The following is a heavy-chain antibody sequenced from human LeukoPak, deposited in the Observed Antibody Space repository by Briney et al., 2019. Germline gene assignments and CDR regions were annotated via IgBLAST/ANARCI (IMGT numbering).Heavy chain of an antibody. D-gene: IGHD6-19*01. V-gene: IGHV1-46*01. CDR2: INPSGGST. J-gene: IGHJ4*02. Sequence: ASVKVSCKASGYTSTSYGISWVRQAPGQGLEWMGIINPSGGSTSYAQKFQGRVTMTRDTSTSAVYMELSSLRSEDTAVYYCAREKWLAQGLDYWGQGTLVTVSS. CDR3: AREKWLAQGLDY. CDR1: GYTSTSYG.